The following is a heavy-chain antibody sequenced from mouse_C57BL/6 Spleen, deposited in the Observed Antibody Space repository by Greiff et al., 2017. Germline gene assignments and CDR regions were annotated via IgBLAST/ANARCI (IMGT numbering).Heavy chain of an antibody. D-gene: IGHD1-1*01. J-gene: IGHJ1*03. CDR1: GYTFTSYW. V-gene: IGHV1-72*01. Sequence: QVQLQQPGAELVKPGASVKLSCKASGYTFTSYWMHWVKQRPGRGLEWIGRIDPNSGGTKYNEKFKSKATLTVDKPSSTAYMQLSSLTSEDSAVYYCARSPVITTVVEDYWYFDVGGTGTTVTVSS. CDR2: IDPNSGGT. CDR3: ARSPVITTVVEDYWYFDV.